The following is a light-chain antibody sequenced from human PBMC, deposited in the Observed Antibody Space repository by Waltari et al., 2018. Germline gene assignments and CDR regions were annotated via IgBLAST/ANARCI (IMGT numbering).Light chain of an antibody. CDR3: QTTDSSGAWA. J-gene: IGLJ3*02. CDR2: KDS. CDR1: ALSRQY. Sequence: SHELTQPPSVSVSPGQTARITCSGDALSRQYAYWYQQKAGQAPVAVICKDSERPSGIPERFSGSTSGTTVMLTISGVQAEDEADYYCQTTDSSGAWAFGGGTKLTVL. V-gene: IGLV3-25*03.